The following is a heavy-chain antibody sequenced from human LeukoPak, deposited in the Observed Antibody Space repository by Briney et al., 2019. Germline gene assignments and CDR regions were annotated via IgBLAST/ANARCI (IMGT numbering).Heavy chain of an antibody. D-gene: IGHD3/OR15-3a*01. CDR2: IYYSGST. V-gene: IGHV4-39*07. CDR3: ARVDSSQAFDY. J-gene: IGHJ4*02. Sequence: PSETLSLTCTVSGGSISSSSYYWGWIRQPPGKGLEWIGSIYYSGSTYYNPSLKSRVTISVDTSKNQFSLKLSSVTAADTAVYYCARVDSSQAFDYWGQGTLVTVSS. CDR1: GGSISSSSYY.